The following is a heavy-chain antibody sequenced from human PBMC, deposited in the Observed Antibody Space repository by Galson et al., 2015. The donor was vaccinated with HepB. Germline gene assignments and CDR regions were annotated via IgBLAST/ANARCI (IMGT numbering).Heavy chain of an antibody. CDR1: GFTFSSYW. CDR2: IKQDGSEK. D-gene: IGHD3-3*01. J-gene: IGHJ6*03. V-gene: IGHV3-7*01. CDR3: AREGRITIFGVVSFYMDV. Sequence: SLRLSCAASGFTFSSYWMGWVRQAPGKGLEWVANIKQDGSEKYYVDSVKGRFTISRDNAKNSLYLQMNSLRAEDTAVYYCAREGRITIFGVVSFYMDVWGKGTTVTVSS.